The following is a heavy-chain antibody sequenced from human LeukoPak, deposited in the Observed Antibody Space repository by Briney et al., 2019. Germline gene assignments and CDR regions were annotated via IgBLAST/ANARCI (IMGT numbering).Heavy chain of an antibody. CDR1: GGSISSGGYY. J-gene: IGHJ3*02. D-gene: IGHD3-9*01. V-gene: IGHV4-61*02. Sequence: SQTLSLTCTVSGGSISSGGYYWSWFRQPAGKGLEWIGRIYATGSTGYNPSLKSRVTISVDTSKNQFSLKLSSVTAADTAVYYCARDYLDILTGFDAFDIWGQGTMVTVSS. CDR2: IYATGST. CDR3: ARDYLDILTGFDAFDI.